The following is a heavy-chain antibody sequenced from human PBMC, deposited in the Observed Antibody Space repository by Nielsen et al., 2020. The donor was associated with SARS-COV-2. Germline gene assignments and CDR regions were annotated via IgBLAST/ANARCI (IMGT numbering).Heavy chain of an antibody. V-gene: IGHV3-30*18. CDR3: AKVRRIRTVTSPSDY. J-gene: IGHJ4*02. CDR2: ISYDGSNK. CDR1: GFTFSSYG. Sequence: GESLKISCAASGFTFSSYGTHWVRQAPGKGLEWVAVISYDGSNKYYADSVKGRFTISRDNSKNTLYLQMNSLRAEDTAVYYCAKVRRIRTVTSPSDYWGQGTLVTVSS. D-gene: IGHD4-17*01.